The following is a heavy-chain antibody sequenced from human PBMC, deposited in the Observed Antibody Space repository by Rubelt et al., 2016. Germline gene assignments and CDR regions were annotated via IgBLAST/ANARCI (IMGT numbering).Heavy chain of an antibody. J-gene: IGHJ3*02. D-gene: IGHD2-2*02. Sequence: EVQLVESGGGLVQPGGSLRLSCAASGFTFSSYWMSWVRQAPGKGLEWVANIKQDGSEKYYVESVKGRFTSSRDNGKNSLYLQMNSLRAEDTAVYYCARGKCSSTSCYRIDAFDIWGQGTMVTVSS. CDR1: GFTFSSYW. V-gene: IGHV3-7*01. CDR2: IKQDGSEK. CDR3: ARGKCSSTSCYRIDAFDI.